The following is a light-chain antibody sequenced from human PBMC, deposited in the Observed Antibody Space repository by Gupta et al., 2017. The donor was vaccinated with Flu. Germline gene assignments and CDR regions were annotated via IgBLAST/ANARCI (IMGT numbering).Light chain of an antibody. J-gene: IGLJ2*01. CDR1: NIGSQS. Sequence: SYVLTQPPSVSVAPGQTARITCGGNNIGSQSVHWYQQKPGQAPVLVVYDDTDRPSGIPERFSGSNPGNTATLTFSRVEAGDEADFYCQVWDSSSDHPVFGGGTKLTVL. CDR2: DDT. V-gene: IGLV3-21*02. CDR3: QVWDSSSDHPV.